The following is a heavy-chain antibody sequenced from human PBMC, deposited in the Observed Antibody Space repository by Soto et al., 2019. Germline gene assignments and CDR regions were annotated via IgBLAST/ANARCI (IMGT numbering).Heavy chain of an antibody. CDR1: AIDFANYW. V-gene: IGHV3-7*01. J-gene: IGHJ5*02. CDR3: ARDTLAGKDTWFDQ. Sequence: PGGSLRLSCEASAIDFANYWMIWVRQAPGKGLEWVASIRQDGNEHYYVDSVRGRFTVSRDNSKRSVFLQMDSLRVEDTALYYCARDTLAGKDTWFDQWGQGTLVTVSS. CDR2: IRQDGNEH.